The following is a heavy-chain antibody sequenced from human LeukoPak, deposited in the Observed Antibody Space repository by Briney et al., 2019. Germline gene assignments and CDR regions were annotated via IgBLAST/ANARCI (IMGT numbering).Heavy chain of an antibody. CDR2: INYSGSS. CDR3: ARHWIQLPQVFDH. J-gene: IGHJ4*02. D-gene: IGHD5-18*01. V-gene: IGHV4-59*08. CDR1: GDSISSDY. Sequence: PSETLSLTCIVSGDSISSDYWSWIRQSPGKGLEWIGYINYSGSSEYKYSLKSRVTISVDRSKNQVSLKLSSVTAADTAVYYCARHWIQLPQVFDHWGQGTLVTVSS.